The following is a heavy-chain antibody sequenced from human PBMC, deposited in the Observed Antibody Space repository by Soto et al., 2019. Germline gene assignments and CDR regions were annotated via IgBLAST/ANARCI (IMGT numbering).Heavy chain of an antibody. CDR1: GFKVSEYY. Sequence: GGSLRLSCAASGFKVSEYYMSLMRQAPGKGLEWLSYSSNSGTYTRYADSVKGRFSISRDNAKNSLFLQINSLRGEDSATYYCARSGDNDNVPDYWGKGPPVTVSS. CDR2: SSNSGTYT. J-gene: IGHJ4*02. D-gene: IGHD1-1*01. V-gene: IGHV3-11*06. CDR3: ARSGDNDNVPDY.